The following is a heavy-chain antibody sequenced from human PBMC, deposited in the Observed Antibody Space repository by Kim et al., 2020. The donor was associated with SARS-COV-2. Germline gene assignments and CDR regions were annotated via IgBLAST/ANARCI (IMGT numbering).Heavy chain of an antibody. J-gene: IGHJ2*01. CDR2: IYYSGST. V-gene: IGHV4-59*12. CDR1: GGSISSYY. CDR3: AGDPGYSSSWSQDYWYFDL. Sequence: SETLSLTCTVSGGSISSYYWSWIRQPPGKGLEWIGYIYYSGSTNYNPSLKSRVTISVDTSKNQVSLKLSSVTAADTAVYYCAGDPGYSSSWSQDYWYFDLWGRGTLVTVSS. D-gene: IGHD6-13*01.